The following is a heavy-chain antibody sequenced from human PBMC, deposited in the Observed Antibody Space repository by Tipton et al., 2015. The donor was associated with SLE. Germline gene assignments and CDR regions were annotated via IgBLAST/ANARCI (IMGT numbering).Heavy chain of an antibody. V-gene: IGHV4-38-2*02. Sequence: TLSLTCIVSRYSISSGYYWGWMRQAPGKGLEWIGSIYYSGSTYYNPSLKSRVTISVDTSKNQFSLKLSSVTAADTAVYYCARDRGSGSYYTHDAFDIWGQGTMVTVSS. J-gene: IGHJ3*02. CDR3: ARDRGSGSYYTHDAFDI. D-gene: IGHD3-10*01. CDR1: RYSISSGYY. CDR2: IYYSGST.